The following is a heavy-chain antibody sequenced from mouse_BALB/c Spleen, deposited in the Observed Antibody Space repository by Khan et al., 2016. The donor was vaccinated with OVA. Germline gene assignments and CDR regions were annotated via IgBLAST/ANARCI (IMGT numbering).Heavy chain of an antibody. Sequence: VQLKQSGPELVKPGASVKMSCKASGYTFTSYVMHWVKQKPGQGLERIGYINPYSHDNKYNEKFKGKATLTSDKSSSTAYMELSSLTSEDSAVYYCVRALYYYGSSYEGFAYWGQGTLVTVSA. V-gene: IGHV1S136*01. CDR1: GYTFTSYV. CDR2: INPYSHDN. J-gene: IGHJ3*01. D-gene: IGHD1-1*01. CDR3: VRALYYYGSSYEGFAY.